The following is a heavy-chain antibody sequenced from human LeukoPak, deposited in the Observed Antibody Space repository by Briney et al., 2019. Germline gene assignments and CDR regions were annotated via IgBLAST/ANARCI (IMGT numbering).Heavy chain of an antibody. D-gene: IGHD3-10*01. CDR3: AKLSVWDGSGNYDY. CDR2: ISSSSSYI. Sequence: GGSLRLSCAASGFTFSSYSMNWVRQAPGKGLEWVSSISSSSSYIYYADSVKGRFTISRDSSKNTLYLQMNSLRAEDTAVYYCAKLSVWDGSGNYDYWGQGTLVTVSS. J-gene: IGHJ4*02. V-gene: IGHV3-21*04. CDR1: GFTFSSYS.